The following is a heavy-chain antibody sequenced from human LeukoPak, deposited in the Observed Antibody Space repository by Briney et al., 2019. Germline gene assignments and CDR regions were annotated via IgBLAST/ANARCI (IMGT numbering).Heavy chain of an antibody. J-gene: IGHJ4*02. Sequence: ASLKVSCKASGYTFTGYYMHWVRQAPGQGLEWMVWINPNSGCTNYAQKFQGRVTMTRDTSISTAYMELSRLRSDDTAVYYCAREVKGYNWNYCDYWGQGTLVSLSS. CDR2: INPNSGCT. CDR1: GYTFTGYY. V-gene: IGHV1-2*02. D-gene: IGHD1-20*01. CDR3: AREVKGYNWNYCDY.